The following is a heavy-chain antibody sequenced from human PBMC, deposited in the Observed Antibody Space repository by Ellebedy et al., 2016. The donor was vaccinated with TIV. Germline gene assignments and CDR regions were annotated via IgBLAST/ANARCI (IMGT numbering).Heavy chain of an antibody. CDR3: ARRYCSSGSCYATIDY. V-gene: IGHV5-51*01. CDR1: GYSFTSYW. CDR2: IYPGDSDT. D-gene: IGHD2-15*01. J-gene: IGHJ4*02. Sequence: KVSCKGSGYSFTSYWIGWVRQMPGKGLEWMGIIYPGDSDTRYSPSFQGQVTITADKSISTAYLQWSSLKGSDPAMYYCARRYCSSGSCYATIDYWGQGTLVTVSS.